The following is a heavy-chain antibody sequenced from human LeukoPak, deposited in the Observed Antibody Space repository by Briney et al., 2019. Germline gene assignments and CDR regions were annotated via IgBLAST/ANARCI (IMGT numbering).Heavy chain of an antibody. CDR1: GYTFTSYD. J-gene: IGHJ4*02. V-gene: IGHV1-2*02. Sequence: ASVKVSCKASGYTFTSYDINWVRQAPGQGLEWMGWINPNSGGTNYAQKFQGRVTMTRDTSISTAYMELSRLRSDDTAVYYCARGSTAMVNWGQGTLVTVSS. D-gene: IGHD5-18*01. CDR2: INPNSGGT. CDR3: ARGSTAMVN.